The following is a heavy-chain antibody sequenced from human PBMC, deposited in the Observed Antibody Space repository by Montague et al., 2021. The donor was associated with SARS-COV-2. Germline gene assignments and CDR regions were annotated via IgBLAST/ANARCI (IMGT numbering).Heavy chain of an antibody. D-gene: IGHD3-10*01. CDR2: INHSGST. V-gene: IGHV4-34*01. CDR1: GGSISSYY. J-gene: IGHJ6*02. CDR3: ARVRYYGSGTSLGMDV. Sequence: SETLSLTCTVSGGSISSYYWSWIHQPPGKGLEWIGEINHSGSTNYNPSLKSRVTISVDTSKNQFSLKLSSVTAADTAVYYCARVRYYGSGTSLGMDVWGQGTTVTVSS.